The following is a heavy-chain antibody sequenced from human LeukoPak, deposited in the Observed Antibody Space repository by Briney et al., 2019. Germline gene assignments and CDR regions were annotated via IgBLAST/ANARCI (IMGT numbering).Heavy chain of an antibody. V-gene: IGHV4-61*02. CDR1: GGSISNSTFY. Sequence: SQTLSLTCTVSGGSISNSTFYWNWIRQPAGKGLEWIGRIYSTGSPNYNPSLKSRVTMSVDTSKNQFSLKLTSVTAADTAVYYCARGIGFWSPYYYFDYWGQGTLVTVSS. J-gene: IGHJ4*02. CDR2: IYSTGSP. D-gene: IGHD3-3*01. CDR3: ARGIGFWSPYYYFDY.